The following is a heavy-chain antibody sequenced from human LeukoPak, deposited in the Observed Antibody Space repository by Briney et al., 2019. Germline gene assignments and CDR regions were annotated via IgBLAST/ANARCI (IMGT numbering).Heavy chain of an antibody. Sequence: GRSLRLSCAAFGFTSSSYAMHWVRQAPGKGLEWVAVISYDGSNKYYADSVKGRFTISRDNSKNTLYLQMNSLRAEDTAVYYCARGATGGYYYYYGMDVWGQGTTVTVSS. J-gene: IGHJ6*02. CDR2: ISYDGSNK. V-gene: IGHV3-30-3*01. CDR1: GFTSSSYA. CDR3: ARGATGGYYYYYGMDV. D-gene: IGHD2-8*02.